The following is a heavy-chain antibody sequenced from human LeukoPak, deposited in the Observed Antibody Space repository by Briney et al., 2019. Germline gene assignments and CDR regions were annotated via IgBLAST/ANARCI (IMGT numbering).Heavy chain of an antibody. V-gene: IGHV1-69*13. CDR3: ARAHSTNDAFDI. CDR2: IIPIFGTA. Sequence: ASVKVSCKSSGYTFSNYGVTWVRQAPGQGLEWMGGIIPIFGTANYAQKFQGRVTITADGSTSTAYMELSSLRSEDTAVYYCARAHSTNDAFDIWGQGTMVTVSS. CDR1: GYTFSNYG. J-gene: IGHJ3*02.